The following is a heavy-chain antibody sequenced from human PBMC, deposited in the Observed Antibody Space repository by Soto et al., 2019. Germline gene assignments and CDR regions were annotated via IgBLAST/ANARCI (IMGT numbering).Heavy chain of an antibody. V-gene: IGHV3-7*01. CDR1: GFTFSSYW. CDR3: ARDPAIYSGKFDYGLDV. Sequence: EVQLVESGGGLVQPGGSLRLSCAASGFTFSSYWMSWVRQAPGKGLEWVANIKQDGSEKYYVDSVKGRFTISRDNAKNSLYLQMNSLRAEDTAVYYCARDPAIYSGKFDYGLDVWGQGTTVTVSS. CDR2: IKQDGSEK. D-gene: IGHD4-4*01. J-gene: IGHJ6*02.